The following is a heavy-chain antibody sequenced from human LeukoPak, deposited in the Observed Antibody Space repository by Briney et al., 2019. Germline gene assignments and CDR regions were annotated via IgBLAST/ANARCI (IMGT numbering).Heavy chain of an antibody. Sequence: GGSLRLSCAASGFTFADYAMHWVRQAPGKGLEWVSGISWNSGSIGYADSVKGRFTISRDNAKNSLFLQMNSLRAEDTALYYCVKGTITTSGPFEYWGQGTLVTVSS. J-gene: IGHJ4*02. D-gene: IGHD3-22*01. CDR1: GFTFADYA. CDR2: ISWNSGSI. CDR3: VKGTITTSGPFEY. V-gene: IGHV3-9*01.